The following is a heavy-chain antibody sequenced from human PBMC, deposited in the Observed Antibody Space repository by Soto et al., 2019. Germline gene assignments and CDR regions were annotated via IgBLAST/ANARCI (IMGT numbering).Heavy chain of an antibody. D-gene: IGHD2-15*01. J-gene: IGHJ6*02. CDR1: GFTFSKAW. V-gene: IGHV3-15*07. CDR2: IKTNSEGGTT. Sequence: EVQLVESGGGLVKAGGSLRLSCAASGFTFSKAWMNWVRQAPGKGLEWVGRIKTNSEGGTTDYAAPVQGRFSLSRDDSRNTLSLQMNSLKTDDTAVYYCTTGSVEGVWGQGATVTVSS. CDR3: TTGSVEGV.